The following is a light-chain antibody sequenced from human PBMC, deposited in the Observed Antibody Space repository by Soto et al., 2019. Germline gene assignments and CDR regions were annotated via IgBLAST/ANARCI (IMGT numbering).Light chain of an antibody. V-gene: IGKV3-11*01. CDR3: QQRSTWPLIT. J-gene: IGKJ5*01. Sequence: EIVLTQSPATLSLSPGERATLSCRASQSVSTYLAWYQQKPGLAPRLLIYDASNRATGIPARFSGSGSGTDFTLTISSLEPEDFAVYYCQQRSTWPLITFGQWTRLEIQ. CDR2: DAS. CDR1: QSVSTY.